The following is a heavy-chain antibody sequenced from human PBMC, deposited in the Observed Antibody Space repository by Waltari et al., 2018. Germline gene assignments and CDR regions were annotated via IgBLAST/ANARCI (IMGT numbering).Heavy chain of an antibody. CDR3: AKDSSGYHSDY. Sequence: QVQLVQSGDAVKNPGASVKFSCQASGYTFTIYVLSWVRQAPGQGLEWMGWISAYNGNTNYAQKLQGRVTMTTDTSTSTAYMELRSLRSDDTAVYYCAKDSSGYHSDYWGQGTLVTVSS. D-gene: IGHD3-22*01. V-gene: IGHV1-18*01. CDR1: GYTFTIYV. CDR2: ISAYNGNT. J-gene: IGHJ4*02.